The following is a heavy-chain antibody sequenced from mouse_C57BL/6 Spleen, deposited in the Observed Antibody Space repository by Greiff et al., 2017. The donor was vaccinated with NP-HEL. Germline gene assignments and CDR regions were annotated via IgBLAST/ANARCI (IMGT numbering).Heavy chain of an antibody. D-gene: IGHD2-5*01. Sequence: QVQLQQSGAELVRPGTSVKLSCKASGYTFTSYWMHWVKQRPGQGLEWIGVIDPSDSYTNYNQKFKGKATLTVDTSSSTAYMQLSSLTSEDSAVYYCARGIYYSNYVVYAMDYWGQGTSVTVSS. CDR3: ARGIYYSNYVVYAMDY. CDR1: GYTFTSYW. V-gene: IGHV1-59*01. J-gene: IGHJ4*01. CDR2: IDPSDSYT.